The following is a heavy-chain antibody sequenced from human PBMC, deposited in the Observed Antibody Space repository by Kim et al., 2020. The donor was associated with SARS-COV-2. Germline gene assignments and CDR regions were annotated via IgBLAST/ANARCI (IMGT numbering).Heavy chain of an antibody. J-gene: IGHJ6*02. CDR3: ARGGGASRDGMDV. V-gene: IGHV4-59*09. D-gene: IGHD3-16*01. Sequence: YHPSLMSRVTIPVDTAKNQFSLKLSSVTAADTAVYYCARGGGASRDGMDVWGQGTTVTVSS.